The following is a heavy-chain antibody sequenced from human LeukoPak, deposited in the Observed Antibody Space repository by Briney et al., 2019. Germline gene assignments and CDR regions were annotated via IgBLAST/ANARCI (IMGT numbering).Heavy chain of an antibody. CDR3: ARGRGYYDSSGYFH. J-gene: IGHJ4*02. Sequence: SETLSLTCTVSGGSISSYYWSWIRQPPGKGLEWIGYIYYSGSTNYNPSLKSRVTISVDTSKNQFSLKLSSVTAADTAVYYCARGRGYYDSSGYFHWGQGTLVTVSS. CDR1: GGSISSYY. V-gene: IGHV4-59*01. D-gene: IGHD3-22*01. CDR2: IYYSGST.